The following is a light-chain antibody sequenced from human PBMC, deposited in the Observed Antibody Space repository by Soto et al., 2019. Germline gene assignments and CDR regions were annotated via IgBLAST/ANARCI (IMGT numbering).Light chain of an antibody. V-gene: IGKV3-15*01. CDR1: QSISGN. CDR2: AAS. CDR3: QQYNSWTLIS. J-gene: IGKJ5*01. Sequence: ELMMTQSPATLSVSPGERATLSCRASQSISGNIAWYQQKPGQAPRLLIYAASIRASGIPARFSGTGFGREFTLSISSLQSEVSAVYYCQQYNSWTLISFGQGTRLEIK.